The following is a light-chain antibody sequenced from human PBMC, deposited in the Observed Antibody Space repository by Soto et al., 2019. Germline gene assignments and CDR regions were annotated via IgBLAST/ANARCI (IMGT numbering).Light chain of an antibody. CDR1: SSDVGGYNY. Sequence: QSALTQPASVSGSPGQSITISCTGTSSDVGGYNYGSWYQQHPGKAPKLMIYEVSNRPSGVSNRFSGSKSGNTASLTISGLQSEDEADYYCCSYTSSNYVFGTGTKLTVL. CDR3: CSYTSSNYV. V-gene: IGLV2-14*01. J-gene: IGLJ1*01. CDR2: EVS.